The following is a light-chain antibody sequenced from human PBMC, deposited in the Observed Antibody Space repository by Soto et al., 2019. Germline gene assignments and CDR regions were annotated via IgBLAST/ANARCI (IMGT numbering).Light chain of an antibody. Sequence: QSALTQPPSASGSPGQSVTISCTGTSSDVGGYNYVSWYQQHPGKAPKLMIYEVSKRPSGVPDRFSGSKSGNTASLTVSGLQAEDEGDYYCKSYTSIDTYVFGSGTKVTVL. CDR2: EVS. CDR3: KSYTSIDTYV. J-gene: IGLJ1*01. CDR1: SSDVGGYNY. V-gene: IGLV2-8*01.